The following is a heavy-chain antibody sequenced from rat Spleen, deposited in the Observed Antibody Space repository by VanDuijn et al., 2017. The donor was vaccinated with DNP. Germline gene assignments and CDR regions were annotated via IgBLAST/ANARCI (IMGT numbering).Heavy chain of an antibody. V-gene: IGHV5-22*01. CDR2: IRYDGGST. Sequence: EVQLVESGGGLVLPGWSLRLSCAASGFTFSDYYMAWVRQAPTKGLEWVAYIRYDGGSTYYGDSVKGRFTISRENAKSTLYLQMNSLRSEDMATYYWARGGNYGGYAMDAWGQGTSVTVSS. CDR1: GFTFSDYY. D-gene: IGHD1-11*01. CDR3: ARGGNYGGYAMDA. J-gene: IGHJ4*01.